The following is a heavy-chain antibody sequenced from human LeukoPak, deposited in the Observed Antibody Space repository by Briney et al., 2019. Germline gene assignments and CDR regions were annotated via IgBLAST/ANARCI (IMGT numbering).Heavy chain of an antibody. D-gene: IGHD3-10*02. CDR3: AELGITMIGGV. CDR1: GFTFSSYE. Sequence: GGSLRLSCAASGFTFSSYEMNWVRQAPGKGLEWISYISTRGSTIYYADSVKGRFTISRDNARNSLYLQMNSLRAEDTAVYYCAELGITMIGGVWGKGTTVTISS. J-gene: IGHJ6*04. V-gene: IGHV3-48*03. CDR2: ISTRGSTI.